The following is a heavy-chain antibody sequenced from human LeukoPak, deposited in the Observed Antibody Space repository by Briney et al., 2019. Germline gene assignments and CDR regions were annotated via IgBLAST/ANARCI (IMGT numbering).Heavy chain of an antibody. CDR1: GLSFSSSA. J-gene: IGHJ4*02. CDR2: ISGTGGST. V-gene: IGHV3-23*01. CDR3: ANGKGYFEF. Sequence: GSLILSCTASGLSFSSSAMSWVRQPPGKGLEWVSAISGTGGSTYYADSVKGRFTISRDNSKNTVYLQMNGLRAEDTAVYYCANGKGYFEFWGQGTLVTVSS. D-gene: IGHD3-9*01.